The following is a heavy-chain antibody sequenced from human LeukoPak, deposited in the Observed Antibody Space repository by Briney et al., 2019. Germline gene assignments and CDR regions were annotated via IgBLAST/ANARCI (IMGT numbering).Heavy chain of an antibody. D-gene: IGHD4-17*01. CDR2: IRYDGSNK. V-gene: IGHV3-30*02. Sequence: GGSLRLSCAASGFTFSSYGMHWVRQAPGKGLEWVAFIRYDGSNKYYADSVKGRFTISRDNSKNTLYLQMNSLRAEDTAVYYCAKDSGYGDFTTYFDYWGQGTLVSVSS. CDR3: AKDSGYGDFTTYFDY. J-gene: IGHJ4*02. CDR1: GFTFSSYG.